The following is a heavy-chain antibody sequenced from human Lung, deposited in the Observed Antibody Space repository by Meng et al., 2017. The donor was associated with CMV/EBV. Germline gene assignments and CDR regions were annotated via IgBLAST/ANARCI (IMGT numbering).Heavy chain of an antibody. D-gene: IGHD6-13*01. V-gene: IGHV1-46*01. Sequence: ASVKVSCKASGYTFTSSYMNWVRQAPGQGLEWMGIINPTGGGTSYAQKFQGRVTMTRDTSTSTVYMELSSLRSEDTAVYYRASDHPPQSSSPPGVNWFDPWGQGTLVTVSS. J-gene: IGHJ5*02. CDR3: ASDHPPQSSSPPGVNWFDP. CDR2: INPTGGGT. CDR1: GYTFTSSY.